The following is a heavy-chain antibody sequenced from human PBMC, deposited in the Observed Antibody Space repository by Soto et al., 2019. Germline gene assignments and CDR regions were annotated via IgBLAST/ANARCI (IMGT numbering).Heavy chain of an antibody. V-gene: IGHV1-69*12. J-gene: IGHJ6*02. Sequence: QVQLVQSGAEVKEPGSSVKVSCKASGGTFSSYAISWVRQAPGQGLEWMGGIIPLFRTPDYAQKFQGRVTITADEPTNTAYMELSSLRFDDTAVYYCARDNDRLQLGGNYYYIMDVWGQGTTITVSS. CDR1: GGTFSSYA. D-gene: IGHD4-4*01. CDR3: ARDNDRLQLGGNYYYIMDV. CDR2: IIPLFRTP.